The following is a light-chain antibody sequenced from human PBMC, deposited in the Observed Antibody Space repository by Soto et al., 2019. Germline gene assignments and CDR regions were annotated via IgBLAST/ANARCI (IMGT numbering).Light chain of an antibody. CDR1: QSVSSY. J-gene: IGKJ5*01. V-gene: IGKV3-11*01. CDR2: DAS. Sequence: ELVLTQAPGTLSLCAGAIPTLSCRASQSVSSYLAWYQQKPGQAPRLLIYDASNRATGIPARFSGSGSGTDFTLTISSLEPEDFAVYYCQKRSNWPITCGQGTQLEIK. CDR3: QKRSNWPIT.